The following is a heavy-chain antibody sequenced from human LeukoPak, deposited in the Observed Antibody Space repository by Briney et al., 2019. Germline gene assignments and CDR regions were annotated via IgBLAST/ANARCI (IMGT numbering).Heavy chain of an antibody. Sequence: GGSLRLACSASGFTFSNYPMTWVCQAPGKGLEWVSTISGSGGSTFSADSVKGRFTISRDNSKNTLYLQMNSLRAEDTAVYFCARGLYYYYYMDVWGKGTTVIVSS. J-gene: IGHJ6*03. V-gene: IGHV3-23*01. CDR3: ARGLYYYYYMDV. CDR2: ISGSGGST. CDR1: GFTFSNYP.